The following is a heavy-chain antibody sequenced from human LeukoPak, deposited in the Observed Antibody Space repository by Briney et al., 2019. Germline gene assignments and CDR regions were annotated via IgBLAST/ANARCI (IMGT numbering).Heavy chain of an antibody. J-gene: IGHJ6*03. CDR2: IYSSVST. V-gene: IGHV4-4*09. CDR1: GDSINDHY. Sequence: SETLSLTCTVSGDSINDHYWSWIRQPPGEGLEWIGYIYSSVSTNYNPSLKSRVTISIDTSKSQFSLELTSVTAADTGVYYCARGSPDAYYDFWSGYHYYYYYYMDVWGKGTTDTVSS. CDR3: ARGSPDAYYDFWSGYHYYYYYYMDV. D-gene: IGHD3-3*01.